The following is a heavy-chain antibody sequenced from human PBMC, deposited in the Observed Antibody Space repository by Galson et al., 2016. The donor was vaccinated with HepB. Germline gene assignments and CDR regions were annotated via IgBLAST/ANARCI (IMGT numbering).Heavy chain of an antibody. Sequence: TLSLTCTVSGGSVSSSSYYWGWIRQPPGKGLEWIGCLYYSGNTYYNPSLKSRVTISVDTSKKESSLKLSSVTAADTAVYYCARGAMLRGVISPLDYWGQGTLVTVSS. CDR1: GGSVSSSSYY. J-gene: IGHJ4*02. D-gene: IGHD3-10*01. CDR3: ARGAMLRGVISPLDY. V-gene: IGHV4-39*01. CDR2: LYYSGNT.